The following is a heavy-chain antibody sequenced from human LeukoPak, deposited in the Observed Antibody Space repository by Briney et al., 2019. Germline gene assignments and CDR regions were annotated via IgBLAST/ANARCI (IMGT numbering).Heavy chain of an antibody. CDR3: AREGIAAASVDY. J-gene: IGHJ4*02. CDR2: IKQDGSEK. Sequence: GGSLRLSCVASGFTFSRYWMTWVRQAPGKGLEWVANIKQDGSEKYYVDSVKGRFTISRDNAKNSLYLQMNSLRAEDTAVYYCAREGIAAASVDYWGQGTLVTVSS. V-gene: IGHV3-7*01. CDR1: GFTFSRYW. D-gene: IGHD6-13*01.